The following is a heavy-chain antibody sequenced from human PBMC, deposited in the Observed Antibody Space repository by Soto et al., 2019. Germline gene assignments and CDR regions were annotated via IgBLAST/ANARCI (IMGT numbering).Heavy chain of an antibody. CDR2: IIPIFGTA. Sequence: SVKVSCKASGGTFSSYAISWVRQAPGQGLEWMGGIIPIFGTANYAQKFQGRVTITADESTSTAYMELSSLRSEDTAVYYCASARATITGYYYYGMDVWGQGTTVTVSS. CDR1: GGTFSSYA. V-gene: IGHV1-69*13. CDR3: ASARATITGYYYYGMDV. J-gene: IGHJ6*02. D-gene: IGHD5-12*01.